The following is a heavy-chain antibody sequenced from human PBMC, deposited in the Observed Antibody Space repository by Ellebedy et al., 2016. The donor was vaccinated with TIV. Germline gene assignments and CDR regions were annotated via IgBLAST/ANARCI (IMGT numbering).Heavy chain of an antibody. CDR2: IYYSGST. D-gene: IGHD5-24*01. CDR1: GGSISSYY. Sequence: MPSETLSLTCTVSGGSISSYYWSWIRQPPGKGLEWIGYIYYSGSTNYNPSLKSRVTISVDTSKNQFSLKLSSVTAADTAVYYCARHESTVEMATIGAWGQGTLVTVSS. J-gene: IGHJ5*02. CDR3: ARHESTVEMATIGA. V-gene: IGHV4-59*08.